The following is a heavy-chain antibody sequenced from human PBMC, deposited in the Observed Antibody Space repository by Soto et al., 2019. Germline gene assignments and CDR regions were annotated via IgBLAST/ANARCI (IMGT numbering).Heavy chain of an antibody. CDR1: GYTFTSYG. CDR3: ARDLIIAVAGTPAAYPGY. J-gene: IGHJ4*02. V-gene: IGHV1-18*01. D-gene: IGHD6-19*01. Sequence: GASVKVSCKASGYTFTSYGISWVRQAPGQGLEWMGWISAYNGNTNYAQKLQGRVTMTTDTSTSTAYMELRSLRSDDTAVYYCARDLIIAVAGTPAAYPGYWGQGTLVTVYS. CDR2: ISAYNGNT.